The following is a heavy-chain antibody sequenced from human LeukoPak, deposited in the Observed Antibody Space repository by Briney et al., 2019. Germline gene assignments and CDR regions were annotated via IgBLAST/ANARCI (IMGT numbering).Heavy chain of an antibody. D-gene: IGHD1-26*01. Sequence: GGSLRLSCAASGFTFSSYAMSWVRQAPGKGLEWVSAISGSGGSTYYADSVKGRFTISRDNSKNTLYLQMNSLRDEDTAVYYCAKWMRQWELLLLGAFDIWGQGTMVTVSS. CDR2: ISGSGGST. V-gene: IGHV3-23*01. CDR3: AKWMRQWELLLLGAFDI. CDR1: GFTFSSYA. J-gene: IGHJ3*02.